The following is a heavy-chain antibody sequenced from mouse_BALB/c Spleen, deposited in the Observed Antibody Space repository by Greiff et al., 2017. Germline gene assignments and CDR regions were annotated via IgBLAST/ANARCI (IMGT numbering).Heavy chain of an antibody. J-gene: IGHJ3*01. D-gene: IGHD1-1*01. CDR1: GYAFSSYW. V-gene: IGHV1-80*01. CDR2: IYPGDGDT. CDR3: ASHYYGSSPWFAY. Sequence: QVQLKQSGAELVRPGSSVKISCKASGYAFSSYWMNWVKQRPGQGLEWIGQIYPGDGDTNYNGKFKGKATLTADKSSSTAYMQLSSLTSEDSEVYFCASHYYGSSPWFAYWGQGTLVTVSA.